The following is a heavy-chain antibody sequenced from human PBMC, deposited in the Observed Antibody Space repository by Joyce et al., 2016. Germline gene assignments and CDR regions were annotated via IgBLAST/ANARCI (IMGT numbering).Heavy chain of an antibody. CDR1: GSTFSSSS. CDR2: NSGTSYYI. J-gene: IGHJ6*02. D-gene: IGHD3-16*01. Sequence: QLVESGGGVVKPGGSLRLSCEASGSTFSSSSMSWFRQAPGKGVEGVAANSGTSYYIFHAETVRGRFAVSRDNAKRRLYLQMNSLRAEDSAVFYCARGGISYYYAMDVWGQGTTVTVSS. V-gene: IGHV3-21*01. CDR3: ARGGISYYYAMDV.